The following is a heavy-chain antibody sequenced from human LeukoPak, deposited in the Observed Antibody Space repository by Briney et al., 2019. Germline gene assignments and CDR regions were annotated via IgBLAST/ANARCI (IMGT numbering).Heavy chain of an antibody. CDR2: INHSGST. D-gene: IGHD5-12*01. CDR1: GGSFSGYY. Sequence: SETLSLTCAVYGGSFSGYYWSWIRQPPGKGREWSGEINHSGSTNDHPSLKSRATISVDTSKNEFSLKLSSVTAADTAVYYCARGGGYSYGFGIVATPRPRAYYFDYWGQGTLVTVSS. V-gene: IGHV4-34*04. CDR3: ARGGGYSYGFGIVATPRPRAYYFDY. J-gene: IGHJ4*02.